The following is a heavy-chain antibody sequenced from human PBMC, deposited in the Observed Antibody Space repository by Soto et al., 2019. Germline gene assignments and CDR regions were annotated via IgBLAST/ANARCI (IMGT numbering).Heavy chain of an antibody. CDR3: AKRGIASGDPIDY. Sequence: PGGSLRLSCAASGFTFSSYGMHWVRQAPGKGLEWVAVIWYDGSNKYYADSVKGRFTISRDNSKNTLYLQMNSLRAEDTAVYYCAKRGIASGDPIDYWGQGTLVTVSS. CDR1: GFTFSSYG. D-gene: IGHD6-13*01. CDR2: IWYDGSNK. V-gene: IGHV3-33*06. J-gene: IGHJ4*02.